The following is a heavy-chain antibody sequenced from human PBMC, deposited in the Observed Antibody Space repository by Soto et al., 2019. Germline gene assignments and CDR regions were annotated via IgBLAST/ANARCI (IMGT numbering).Heavy chain of an antibody. CDR3: ARMTERHDSEAGAFDI. J-gene: IGHJ3*02. CDR2: ISAYNGNT. Sequence: QVQLVQSGAEVKKSGASVKVSCKASGYTFTSYGISWVRQAPGQGLEWMGWISAYNGNTNYAQKLQGRVTMTTDTSTSTAYMELRSLISDDTAVYYCARMTERHDSEAGAFDIWGQGTMVTVSS. CDR1: GYTFTSYG. D-gene: IGHD2-21*02. V-gene: IGHV1-18*01.